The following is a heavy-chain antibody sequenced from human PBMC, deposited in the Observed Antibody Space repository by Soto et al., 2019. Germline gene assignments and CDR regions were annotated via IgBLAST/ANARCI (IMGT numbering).Heavy chain of an antibody. Sequence: EVQLLESGGGLVQPGGSLRLSCAASGFTFSSYAMNWVRQAPGKGLEWVSVISGSGGSTYYADSVKGRFTISRDNSKNTLNLQMTGLRAEDTAVYYCAKRTTGWYFDLWGRGTLVTVSS. CDR2: ISGSGGST. V-gene: IGHV3-23*01. CDR1: GFTFSSYA. J-gene: IGHJ2*01. CDR3: AKRTTGWYFDL.